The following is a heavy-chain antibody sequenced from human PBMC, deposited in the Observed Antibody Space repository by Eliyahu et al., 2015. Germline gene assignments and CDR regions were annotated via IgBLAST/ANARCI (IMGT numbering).Heavy chain of an antibody. J-gene: IGHJ4*02. V-gene: IGHV3-33*01. CDR2: IWYDGSNK. D-gene: IGHD1-14*01. Sequence: QVQLVESGGGVVQPGRSLRLSCAAXGFPFXSYGMHWVRQAPGKGLEWVAVIWYDGSNKYYADSVKGRFTISRDNSKNTLYLQMNSLRAEDTAVYYCARDRSGANTVFDYWGQGTLVTVSS. CDR1: GFPFXSYG. CDR3: ARDRSGANTVFDY.